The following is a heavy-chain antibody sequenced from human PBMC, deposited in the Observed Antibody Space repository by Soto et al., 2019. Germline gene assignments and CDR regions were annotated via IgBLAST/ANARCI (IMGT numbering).Heavy chain of an antibody. CDR3: ARVMDYDILTGDGAFDY. J-gene: IGHJ4*02. CDR1: GYTFTSYG. D-gene: IGHD3-9*01. V-gene: IGHV1-18*01. CDR2: ISAYNGNT. Sequence: ASVKVSCKASGYTFTSYGISWVRQAPGQGLEWMGWISAYNGNTNYAQKLQGRVTMTTDTSTSTAYMGLRSLRSDDTAVYYCARVMDYDILTGDGAFDYWGQGTLVTVSS.